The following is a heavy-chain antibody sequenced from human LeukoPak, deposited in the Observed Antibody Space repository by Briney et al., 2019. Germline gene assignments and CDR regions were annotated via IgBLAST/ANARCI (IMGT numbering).Heavy chain of an antibody. J-gene: IGHJ1*01. Sequence: ASVKVSCKASGYSFTGYYMHWVRQAPGQGLEWMGWINPNSGGTNYAQKFQGRVTMTRDTPISTAYMELSRLRSEDTAVYYCATDRRSSSSVQHWGQGTLVTVSS. CDR3: ATDRRSSSSVQH. V-gene: IGHV1-2*02. D-gene: IGHD6-13*01. CDR1: GYSFTGYY. CDR2: INPNSGGT.